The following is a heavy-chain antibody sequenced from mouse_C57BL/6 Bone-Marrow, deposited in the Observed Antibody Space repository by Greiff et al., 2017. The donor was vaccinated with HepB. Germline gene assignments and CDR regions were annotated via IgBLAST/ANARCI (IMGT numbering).Heavy chain of an antibody. J-gene: IGHJ4*01. CDR3: GRVSNYDYYAMDY. V-gene: IGHV5-4*01. D-gene: IGHD2-5*01. CDR1: GFTFSSYA. Sequence: EVQLVESGGGLVKPGGSLKLSCAASGFTFSSYAMSWVRQTPEKRLEWVATISDGGSYTYYPDNVKGRFTITRDNSKNNLYLQMSHLKSEDTAMYYCGRVSNYDYYAMDYWGQGTSVTVSS. CDR2: ISDGGSYT.